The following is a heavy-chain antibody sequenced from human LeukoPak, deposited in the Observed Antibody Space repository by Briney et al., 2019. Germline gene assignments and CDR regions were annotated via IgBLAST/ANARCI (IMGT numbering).Heavy chain of an antibody. CDR1: GFTFSSYS. V-gene: IGHV3-21*01. CDR3: ARSGIAVAGLSDY. Sequence: GGSLRLSCAASGFTFSSYSMNWVRQAPGKGLEWVSSISSSSSYIYYADSVKGRFTISRDNAKNSLYLRMNSLRAEDTAVYYCARSGIAVAGLSDYWGQGTLVTVSS. J-gene: IGHJ4*02. CDR2: ISSSSSYI. D-gene: IGHD6-19*01.